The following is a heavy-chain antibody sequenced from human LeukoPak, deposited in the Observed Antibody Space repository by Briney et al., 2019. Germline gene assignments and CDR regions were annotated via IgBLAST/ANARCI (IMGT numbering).Heavy chain of an antibody. CDR3: AKDVLAVGATIDFDY. J-gene: IGHJ4*02. Sequence: PGGSLRLSRAASGFTFSSYAMSWVRQAPGKGLEWVSAISGSGGSTYYADSVKGRFTISRDNSKNTLYLQMNSLRAEDTAVYYCAKDVLAVGATIDFDYWGQGTLVTVSS. V-gene: IGHV3-23*01. D-gene: IGHD1-26*01. CDR1: GFTFSSYA. CDR2: ISGSGGST.